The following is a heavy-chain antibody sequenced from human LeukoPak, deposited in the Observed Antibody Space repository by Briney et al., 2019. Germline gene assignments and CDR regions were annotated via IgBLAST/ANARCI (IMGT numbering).Heavy chain of an antibody. CDR1: GYTFTSYA. J-gene: IGHJ4*02. D-gene: IGHD6-19*01. CDR3: ARGSSGWYWDYFDY. V-gene: IGHV1-3*01. Sequence: ASVNVSCKASGYTFTSYAMHWVRQAPGQGLEWMGWINAGNGNTKYSQKFQGRVTITRDTSASTAYMELSSLRSEDTAVYYCARGSSGWYWDYFDYWGQGTLVTVSS. CDR2: INAGNGNT.